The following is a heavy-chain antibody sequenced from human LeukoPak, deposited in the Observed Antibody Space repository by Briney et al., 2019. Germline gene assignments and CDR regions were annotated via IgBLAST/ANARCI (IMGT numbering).Heavy chain of an antibody. CDR1: GFTFSSYE. J-gene: IGHJ5*02. CDR3: ARDLSYFGP. D-gene: IGHD3-16*01. CDR2: ISSSGSTV. V-gene: IGHV3-48*03. Sequence: GGSLRLSCAASGFTFSSYEMNWVRQAPGKGLEWVSYISSSGSTVYYADSVKGRFTISRDNAKNSLYLQMNSLRAEDAAVYYCARDLSYFGPWGQGTLVTVSS.